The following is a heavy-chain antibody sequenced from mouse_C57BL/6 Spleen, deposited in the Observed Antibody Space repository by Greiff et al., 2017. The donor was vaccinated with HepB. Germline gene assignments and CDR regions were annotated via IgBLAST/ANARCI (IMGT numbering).Heavy chain of an antibody. CDR2: IRSKSNNYAT. CDR3: VRHLGLYAMDY. CDR1: GFSFNTYA. Sequence: EVNVVESGGGLVQPKGSLKLSCAASGFSFNTYAMNWVRQAPGKGLEWVARIRSKSNNYATYYADSVKDRFTISRDDSESMLYLQMNNLKTEDTAMYYCVRHLGLYAMDYWGQGTSVTVSS. D-gene: IGHD4-1*01. V-gene: IGHV10-1*01. J-gene: IGHJ4*01.